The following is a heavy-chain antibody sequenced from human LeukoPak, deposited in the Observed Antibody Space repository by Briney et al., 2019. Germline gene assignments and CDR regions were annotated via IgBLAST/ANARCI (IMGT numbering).Heavy chain of an antibody. D-gene: IGHD3-22*01. CDR3: AREYDSSGYYYGMGYWFDP. Sequence: GGSLRLSCAASEFTFSSYWMSWVRQAPGKGLEWVANIKQDGSEKYYVDSVKGRFTISRDNAKNSLYLQMNSLRAEDTAVYYCAREYDSSGYYYGMGYWFDPWGQGTLVTVSS. J-gene: IGHJ5*02. V-gene: IGHV3-7*01. CDR2: IKQDGSEK. CDR1: EFTFSSYW.